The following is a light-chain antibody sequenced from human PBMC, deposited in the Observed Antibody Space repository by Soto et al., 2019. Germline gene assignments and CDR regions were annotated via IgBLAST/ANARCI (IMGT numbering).Light chain of an antibody. J-gene: IGKJ1*01. Sequence: DIQMTRSPPTLSASVGDRVTITCRASQSITIWLAWYQQKPGKAPKLLIFDDSSLESGVPSRFSGSGSGTEFTLTISSLQTDDFATYYCQQYNSYSWTFGQGTKVDI. CDR1: QSITIW. CDR2: DDS. CDR3: QQYNSYSWT. V-gene: IGKV1-5*01.